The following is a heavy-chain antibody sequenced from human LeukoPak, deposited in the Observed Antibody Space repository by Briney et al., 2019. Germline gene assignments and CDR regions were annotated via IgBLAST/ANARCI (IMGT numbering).Heavy chain of an antibody. CDR3: ARAPGYYDSSGSAFDI. V-gene: IGHV4-4*02. D-gene: IGHD3-22*01. CDR2: VHLSGRT. Sequence: PSGTLSLTCGVSGGSISTTNWWTWVRQPPGEGLEWIGEVHLSGRTHYNPSLKSRVTISVDTSKNQFSLKLSSVTAADTAVYYCARAPGYYDSSGSAFDIWGQGTMVTVSS. J-gene: IGHJ3*02. CDR1: GGSISTTNW.